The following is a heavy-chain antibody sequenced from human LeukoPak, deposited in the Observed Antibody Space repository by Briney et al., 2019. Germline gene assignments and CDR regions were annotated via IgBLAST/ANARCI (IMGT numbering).Heavy chain of an antibody. Sequence: GGSLRLSCAASGFTFNSYSMNWFRQAPGKGLEWVSSISTSGIYIYYADSVKGRFTISRDNAKNSLYLQMNSLRAEDTAVYYCATDLIHYYASGAKTWGQGTLVTVSS. D-gene: IGHD3-10*01. J-gene: IGHJ5*02. CDR1: GFTFNSYS. V-gene: IGHV3-21*01. CDR3: ATDLIHYYASGAKT. CDR2: ISTSGIYI.